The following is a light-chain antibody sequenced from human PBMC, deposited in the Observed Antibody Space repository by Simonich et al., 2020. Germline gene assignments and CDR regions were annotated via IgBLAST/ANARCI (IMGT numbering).Light chain of an antibody. CDR2: ASS. V-gene: IGKV1-6*01. CDR3: QQYYSTPYT. CDR1: QGIRND. Sequence: AIQMTQSPSSLSASVGDRVTITCRASQGIRNDLGWYQQKPGKAPKLLSYASSSLQSGVPSRFSGSGSGTDFTLTISSLQAEDVAVYYCQQYYSTPYTFGQGTKLEIK. J-gene: IGKJ2*01.